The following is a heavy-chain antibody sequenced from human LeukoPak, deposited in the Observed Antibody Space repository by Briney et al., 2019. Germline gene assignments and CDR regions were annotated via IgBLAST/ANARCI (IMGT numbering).Heavy chain of an antibody. V-gene: IGHV3-66*01. CDR1: GFTVTTSH. J-gene: IGHJ4*02. Sequence: GGSLRLSCAASGFTVTTSHMAWVRQAPGRGLEWVSVIYDADRTNYGDSVKDRFTISRDNSKNTLHLQMNSLTGEDTALYYCARASQWLAFDYWGQGALVTVSS. CDR3: ARASQWLAFDY. CDR2: IYDADRT. D-gene: IGHD6-19*01.